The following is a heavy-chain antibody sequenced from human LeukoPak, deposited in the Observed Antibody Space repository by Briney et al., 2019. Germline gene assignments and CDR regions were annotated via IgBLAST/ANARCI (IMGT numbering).Heavy chain of an antibody. Sequence: GGSLRLSCAASGFTFDTHSMNWIRQAPGKGLEWIAYISSSSSPIYYADSVKGRFTISRDNAKNSLYLQMNSLRDEDTALYYCAKAEEEYYDSSGYSDYWGQGTLVTVSS. V-gene: IGHV3-48*02. CDR2: ISSSSSPI. J-gene: IGHJ4*02. D-gene: IGHD3-22*01. CDR1: GFTFDTHS. CDR3: AKAEEEYYDSSGYSDY.